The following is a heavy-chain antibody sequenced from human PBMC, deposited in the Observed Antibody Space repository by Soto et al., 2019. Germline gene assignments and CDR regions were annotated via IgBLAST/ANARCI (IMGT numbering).Heavy chain of an antibody. J-gene: IGHJ4*01. V-gene: IGHV3-23*01. CDR3: AKDSNYYGSGSYYVY. CDR1: GFTFNTFA. D-gene: IGHD3-10*01. CDR2: LSGGGDTT. Sequence: RGSLRLSCAASGFTFNTFAIIFFRHSPWKWLEWVSSLSGGGDTTYSAESVEGRFFISRDNSKNTLFLQMNSLRAEDTAVYYCAKDSNYYGSGSYYVYWGHGILVTVS.